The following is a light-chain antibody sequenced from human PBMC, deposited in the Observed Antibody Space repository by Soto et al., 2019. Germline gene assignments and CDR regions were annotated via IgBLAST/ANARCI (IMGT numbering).Light chain of an antibody. CDR3: SSFAGSVYV. Sequence: QSALTQPPSGSGSPGQSVTISCTGTSSDVGGYNYVSWYQQHPGKAPKLMIYEVSKRPSGVPDRFSGSKSGNTASLTVSGLQAEDEADYYCSSFAGSVYVFGTGTKVTVL. V-gene: IGLV2-8*01. J-gene: IGLJ1*01. CDR2: EVS. CDR1: SSDVGGYNY.